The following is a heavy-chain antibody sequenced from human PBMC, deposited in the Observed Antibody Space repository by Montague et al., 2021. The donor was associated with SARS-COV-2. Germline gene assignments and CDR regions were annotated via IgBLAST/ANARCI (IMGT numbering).Heavy chain of an antibody. CDR2: IFGGGST. V-gene: IGHV3-66*01. J-gene: IGHJ6*02. Sequence: SLRLPCAASGFTVSRNYMGWVRQAPGKGLEWVSVIFGGGSTNYADSVKGRFTISRDISQNTLYLQMNSLRAEDMAVYYCAKGGTSYFYGMDVWGQGTTVAVSS. CDR1: GFTVSRNY. D-gene: IGHD1-26*01. CDR3: AKGGTSYFYGMDV.